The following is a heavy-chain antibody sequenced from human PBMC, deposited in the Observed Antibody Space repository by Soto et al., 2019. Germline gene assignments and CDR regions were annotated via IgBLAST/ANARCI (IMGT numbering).Heavy chain of an antibody. V-gene: IGHV1-69*12. CDR3: ARDPFGREPYQHLDY. Sequence: QVQLVQSGAEVKKPGSSVKVSCKASGGTFSSYAISWVRQAPGQGLEWMGGIIPIFGTANYAQKFQGRVTITADESTSTGYMELSSLRSEDTAVYYCARDPFGREPYQHLDYWGQGTLVTVSS. CDR2: IIPIFGTA. D-gene: IGHD2-2*01. J-gene: IGHJ4*02. CDR1: GGTFSSYA.